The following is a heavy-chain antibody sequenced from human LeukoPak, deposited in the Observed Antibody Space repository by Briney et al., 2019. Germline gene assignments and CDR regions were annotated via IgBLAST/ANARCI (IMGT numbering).Heavy chain of an antibody. CDR3: ARAGWIQQWFTFDY. Sequence: GGSLRLSCAASGFAFSNYWMSWVRQAPGKGPEWVANIKEDGSEKYYVDSVKGRFTISRDNAKNSLNLQMNSLRAEDTAVYYCARAGWIQQWFTFDYWGQGTLVTVSS. CDR1: GFAFSNYW. D-gene: IGHD5-18*01. CDR2: IKEDGSEK. V-gene: IGHV3-7*01. J-gene: IGHJ4*02.